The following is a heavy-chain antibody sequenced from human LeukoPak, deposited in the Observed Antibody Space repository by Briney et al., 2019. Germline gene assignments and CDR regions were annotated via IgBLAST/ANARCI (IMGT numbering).Heavy chain of an antibody. V-gene: IGHV3-49*03. CDR1: GLTFGDYG. CDR2: IRSKTYGGTA. CDR3: TRDQTPYY. Sequence: QTGGSLRLSCTGSGLTFGDYGMSWFRQAPGKGLEWVGHIRSKTYGGTAEYAASLKGRFTISRDDSKSIAYLQMNSLKTEDTAVYYCTRDQTPYYWGQGTLVTVSS. J-gene: IGHJ4*02.